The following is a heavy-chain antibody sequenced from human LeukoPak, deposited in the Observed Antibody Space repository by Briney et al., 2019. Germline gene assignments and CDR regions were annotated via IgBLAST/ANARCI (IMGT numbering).Heavy chain of an antibody. CDR2: ISGSGGGT. CDR3: AKDSIFGVVITEYFDY. D-gene: IGHD3-3*01. V-gene: IGHV3-23*01. Sequence: GGSLRLSCAASGFTFSSYAMSWVRQAPGKGLEWVSAISGSGGGTYYADSVKGRFTIFRDNSKNTLYLQMNSLRAEDTAVYYCAKDSIFGVVITEYFDYWGQGTLVTVSS. J-gene: IGHJ4*02. CDR1: GFTFSSYA.